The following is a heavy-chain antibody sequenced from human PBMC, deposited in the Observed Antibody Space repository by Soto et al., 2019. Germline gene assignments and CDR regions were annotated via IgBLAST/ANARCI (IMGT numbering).Heavy chain of an antibody. CDR1: SGSFSGYY. CDR3: ARLGPRRNWFDP. J-gene: IGHJ5*02. CDR2: INHSGST. Sequence: SETLSLTCAVYSGSFSGYYWSWIRQPPGKGLEWIGEINHSGSTNYNPSLKSRVTISVDTSKNQFSLKLSSVTAADTAVYYCARLGPRRNWFDPWGQGTMVTVYS. D-gene: IGHD7-27*01. V-gene: IGHV4-34*01.